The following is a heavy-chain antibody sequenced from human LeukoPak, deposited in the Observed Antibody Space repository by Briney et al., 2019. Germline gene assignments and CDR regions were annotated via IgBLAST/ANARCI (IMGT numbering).Heavy chain of an antibody. D-gene: IGHD3-10*01. CDR1: GFTFSSYW. CDR3: ARYGALLWFGELWYYFDY. J-gene: IGHJ4*02. Sequence: PGGSLRLSCAASGFTFSSYWMSWVRQAPGKGLEWVANIKQDGSEKYYVDSEKGRFTISRDNAENSLYLQMNSLRAEDTAVYYCARYGALLWFGELWYYFDYWGQGTLVTVSS. V-gene: IGHV3-7*01. CDR2: IKQDGSEK.